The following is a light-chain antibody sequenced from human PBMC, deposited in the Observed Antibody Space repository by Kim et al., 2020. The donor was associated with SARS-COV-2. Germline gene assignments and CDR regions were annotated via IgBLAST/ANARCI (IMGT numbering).Light chain of an antibody. CDR1: QSVCGD. V-gene: IGKV3-15*01. CDR2: CTS. CDR3: HQYNNRPPLT. J-gene: IGKJ4*01. Sequence: WREEKAPLSGGASQSVCGDLPWHRQRPGQAPRLLIYCTSTRATGIPSKFSGIASGTEFTFTIGSLQSEVFTFYCCHQYNNRPPLTLGGGTKVGIK.